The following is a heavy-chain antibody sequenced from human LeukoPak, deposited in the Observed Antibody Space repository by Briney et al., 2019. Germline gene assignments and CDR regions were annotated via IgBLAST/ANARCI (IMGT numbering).Heavy chain of an antibody. CDR3: ATGATCAY. CDR1: GFSFSNYA. V-gene: IGHV3-23*01. J-gene: IGHJ4*02. CDR2: ISGSGGGT. Sequence: QPGGSLRLSCAASGFSFSNYAMSWVRQAPGEGLEWVSSISGSGGGTYYADSVQGRFTISRDNAKNALYLQMNSLRAEDTAVYYCATGATCAYWGQGTLVTVSS.